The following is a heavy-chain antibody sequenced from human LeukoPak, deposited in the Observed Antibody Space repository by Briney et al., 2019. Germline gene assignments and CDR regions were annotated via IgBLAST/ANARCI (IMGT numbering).Heavy chain of an antibody. Sequence: GGSLRLSCAASGFTFSSYWMHWVRQAPGKGLVWVSRINSDGSITTYADSVKGRFTISRDNAENTLYPQINGLRAEDTAVYYCARDNNVVGAARFQYWGQGTLVTVSS. CDR1: GFTFSSYW. J-gene: IGHJ4*02. D-gene: IGHD1-26*01. CDR3: ARDNNVVGAARFQY. V-gene: IGHV3-74*01. CDR2: INSDGSIT.